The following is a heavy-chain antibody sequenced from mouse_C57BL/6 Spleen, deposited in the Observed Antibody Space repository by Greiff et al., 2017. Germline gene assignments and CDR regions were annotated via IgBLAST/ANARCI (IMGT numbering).Heavy chain of an antibody. J-gene: IGHJ2*01. CDR2: IDPSDSET. Sequence: QVQLQQPGAELVRPGSSVKLSCKASGYTFTSYWMHWVKQRPIQGLEWIGNIDPSDSETHYNQKFKDKATMTVDKSSSTAYMQLSSLTSEDSAVYYGDRAESYGTGYLDYWGQGTTLTVSS. V-gene: IGHV1-52*01. D-gene: IGHD1-1*01. CDR1: GYTFTSYW. CDR3: DRAESYGTGYLDY.